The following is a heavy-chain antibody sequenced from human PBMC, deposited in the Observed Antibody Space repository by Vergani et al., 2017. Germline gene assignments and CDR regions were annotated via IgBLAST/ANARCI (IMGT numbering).Heavy chain of an antibody. V-gene: IGHV1-2*02. D-gene: IGHD6-13*01. J-gene: IGHJ6*03. CDR3: ARGSTRIAAAGTGYYYYYMDV. CDR2: INPNSGGT. Sequence: QVQLVQSGAEVKKPGASVKVSCKASGYTFTGYYMHWVRQAPGQGLEWMGWINPNSGGTNYEQKFQGRVTMTRDTSISTAYMGLRRLRSDDTAVYYCARGSTRIAAAGTGYYYYYMDVWGKGTTVTVSS. CDR1: GYTFTGYY.